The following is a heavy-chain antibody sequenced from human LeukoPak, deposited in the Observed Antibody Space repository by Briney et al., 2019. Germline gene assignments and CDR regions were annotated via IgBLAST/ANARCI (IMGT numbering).Heavy chain of an antibody. D-gene: IGHD3-22*01. Sequence: GRFTISRDNAKNLLYLQMNSLRAEDTAVYYCAKEQGTYYDSSGYYYGGVFDYWGQGTLVTVSS. V-gene: IGHV3-11*05. J-gene: IGHJ4*02. CDR3: AKEQGTYYDSSGYYYGGVFDY.